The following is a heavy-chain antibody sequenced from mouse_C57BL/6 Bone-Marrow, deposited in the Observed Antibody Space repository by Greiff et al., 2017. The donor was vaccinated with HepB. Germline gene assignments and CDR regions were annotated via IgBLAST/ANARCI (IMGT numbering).Heavy chain of an antibody. CDR2: ISSGGSYT. CDR3: ARHDYYGDY. CDR1: GFTFSSYG. J-gene: IGHJ2*01. D-gene: IGHD2-4*01. V-gene: IGHV5-6*01. Sequence: EVKLQESGGDLVKPGGSLKLSCAASGFTFSSYGMSWVRQTPDKRLEWVATISSGGSYTYYPDSVKGRFTISRDNAKNTLYLQMSSLKSEDTAMYYCARHDYYGDYWGQGTTLTVSS.